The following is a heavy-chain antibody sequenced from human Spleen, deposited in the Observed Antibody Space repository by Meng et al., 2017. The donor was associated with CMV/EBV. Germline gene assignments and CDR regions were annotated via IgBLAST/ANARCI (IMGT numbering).Heavy chain of an antibody. CDR1: GFTFNKAW. CDR3: IAKDLSQRFGGPPVDY. CDR2: IKSKSAAGTI. Sequence: GESLKISCATSGFTFNKAWMHWVRQAPGKGLEWVGRIKSKSAAGTIDYAAPVKGRFIISRDDSQNTVYLQMDSLKTDDTGVYYCIAKDLSQRFGGPPVDYWGQGTLVTVSS. D-gene: IGHD3-10*01. V-gene: IGHV3-15*05. J-gene: IGHJ4*02.